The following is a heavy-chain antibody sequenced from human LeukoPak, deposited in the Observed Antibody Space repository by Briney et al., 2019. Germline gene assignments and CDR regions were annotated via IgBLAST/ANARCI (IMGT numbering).Heavy chain of an antibody. Sequence: ASVKVSCKASGYTFTSYYIHWVRQAPGQGLEWMGLINPSGGSTTYAEKFQGRVTMTRDMFTNTVYMEVSSLRSEDTAIYYCARGVSNSASGLPTRYFGYWGQGALVTVSS. CDR1: GYTFTSYY. J-gene: IGHJ4*02. CDR2: INPSGGST. CDR3: ARGVSNSASGLPTRYFGY. D-gene: IGHD5-12*01. V-gene: IGHV1-46*01.